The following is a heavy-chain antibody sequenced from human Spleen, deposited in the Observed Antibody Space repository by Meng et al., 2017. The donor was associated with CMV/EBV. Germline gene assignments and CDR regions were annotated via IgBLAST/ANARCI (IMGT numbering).Heavy chain of an antibody. CDR3: ARVQYYDFWSGSLNWYFDL. Sequence: SETLSLTCTVSGGSVSSGSYYWSWIRQPPGKGLEWIGYIYYSGSTNYNPSLKSRVAISVDTSKNQFSLKLSSVPAADTAVYYCARVQYYDFWSGSLNWYFDLWGRGTLVTVSS. D-gene: IGHD3-3*01. CDR1: GGSVSSGSYY. CDR2: IYYSGST. J-gene: IGHJ2*01. V-gene: IGHV4-61*01.